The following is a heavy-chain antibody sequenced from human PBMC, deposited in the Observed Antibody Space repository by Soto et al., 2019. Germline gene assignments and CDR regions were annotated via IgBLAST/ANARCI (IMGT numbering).Heavy chain of an antibody. Sequence: GGSLRLSCVASGFTSGNYAMTWVRQAPGKGLEWVSAISAGGAGTYYADSVKGRLTISRDNFNNTLYLQMNSLRAEDTAVHYCAKDRGGTGWRFDYWGQGALVTVSS. V-gene: IGHV3-23*01. CDR2: ISAGGAGT. CDR1: GFTSGNYA. D-gene: IGHD6-19*01. CDR3: AKDRGGTGWRFDY. J-gene: IGHJ4*02.